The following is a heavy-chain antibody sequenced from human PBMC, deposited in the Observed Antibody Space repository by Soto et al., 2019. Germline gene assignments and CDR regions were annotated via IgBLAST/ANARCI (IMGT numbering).Heavy chain of an antibody. CDR3: ANLFGSSWHVDY. CDR1: GFSFSSYA. J-gene: IGHJ4*02. CDR2: ISESSSNI. V-gene: IGHV3-48*02. Sequence: EVQLVESGGGLVQPGGSLRLSCAASGFSFSSYAMNWVRQAPGKGLEWLSYISESSSNIYYADSVKGRFTISRDNAKNSRYRQMNSLRDEDTAVYSCANLFGSSWHVDYWGQGTLVTVSS. D-gene: IGHD6-13*01.